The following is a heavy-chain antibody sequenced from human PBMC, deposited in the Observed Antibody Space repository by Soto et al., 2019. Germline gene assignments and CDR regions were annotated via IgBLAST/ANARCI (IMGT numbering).Heavy chain of an antibody. CDR1: GGTFSSYA. Sequence: QVQLVQSGAEVKKPGSSVKVSCKASGGTFSSYAISWVRQAPGQGLEWMGGIIAIFGTANYAQKFQGRVTITADESTSTAYMELSSLRSEDTAVYYCAREGRSSSWYRNNYYYYGMDVWGQGTTVTVSS. CDR2: IIAIFGTA. D-gene: IGHD6-13*01. CDR3: AREGRSSSWYRNNYYYYGMDV. J-gene: IGHJ6*02. V-gene: IGHV1-69*01.